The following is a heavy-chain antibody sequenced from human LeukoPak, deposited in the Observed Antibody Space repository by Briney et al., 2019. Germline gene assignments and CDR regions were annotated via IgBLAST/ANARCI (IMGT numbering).Heavy chain of an antibody. CDR2: IYHSGST. Sequence: PSETLSLTCVVSGYSISSGYYWGWIRPPPGKGLELIGSIYHSGSTYYNPSLRSRVTISVDTSKNQFSLKLSSVTAADTAVYYCASVRTGDLSHFDYWGQGTLVTVSS. V-gene: IGHV4-38-2*01. CDR3: ASVRTGDLSHFDY. D-gene: IGHD7-27*01. CDR1: GYSISSGYY. J-gene: IGHJ4*02.